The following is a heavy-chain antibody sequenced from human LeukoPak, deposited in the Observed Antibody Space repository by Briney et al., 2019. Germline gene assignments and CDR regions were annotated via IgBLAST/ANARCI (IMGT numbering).Heavy chain of an antibody. Sequence: ASVKVSCKASGYTFTGYYMHWVRQAPGQGLEWMGWINPNSGGTNYAQKFQGRVTMTRDTSISTAYMELSRLRSDDTAVYYCAREGVVVVPVFDYWGQGTLVTVSS. CDR2: INPNSGGT. CDR3: AREGVVVVPVFDY. D-gene: IGHD2-2*01. CDR1: GYTFTGYY. J-gene: IGHJ4*02. V-gene: IGHV1-2*02.